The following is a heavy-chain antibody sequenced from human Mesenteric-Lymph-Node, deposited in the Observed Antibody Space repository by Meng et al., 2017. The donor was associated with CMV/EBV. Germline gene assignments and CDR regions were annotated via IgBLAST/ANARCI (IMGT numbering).Heavy chain of an antibody. CDR1: GLKFDDYG. CDR3: ARVADYIDTLFAY. D-gene: IGHD4-11*01. Sequence: GGSLRLSCAASGLKFDDYGMRWVRQVPGKGLEWVSSINWSGGSRDYADSVKGRFTISRDNAKNSVYLQMNSLRAEDTAVYYCARVADYIDTLFAYWGQGVLVTVSS. J-gene: IGHJ4*02. V-gene: IGHV3-20*04. CDR2: INWSGGSR.